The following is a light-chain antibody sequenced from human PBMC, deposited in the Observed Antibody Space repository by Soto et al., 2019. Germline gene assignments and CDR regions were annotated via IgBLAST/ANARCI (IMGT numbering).Light chain of an antibody. CDR2: VTS. V-gene: IGKV1-12*01. Sequence: DVQMTQSPSSVSASVGDRVTITCRASQGIGTWLAWYRQRPGKAPELLIYVTSSLQGGVPSRFSGSGSGTDFTLTISSLQPEDFATYYCQQADSFPLSFGGGTRVEIK. CDR3: QQADSFPLS. J-gene: IGKJ4*01. CDR1: QGIGTW.